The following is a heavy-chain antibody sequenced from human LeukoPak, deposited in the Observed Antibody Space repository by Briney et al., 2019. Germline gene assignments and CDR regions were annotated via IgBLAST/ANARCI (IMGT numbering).Heavy chain of an antibody. V-gene: IGHV3-48*04. CDR1: GFTFSSYS. CDR3: ARDGLVMVSYYYMDV. Sequence: GGSLRLSCAASGFTFSSYSMNWVRQAPGKGLEWVSYISSSSSTIYYADSVKGRFTISRDNAKNSLYLQMNSLRAEDTAVYYCARDGLVMVSYYYMDVWGKGTTVTVSS. J-gene: IGHJ6*03. D-gene: IGHD2-21*01. CDR2: ISSSSSTI.